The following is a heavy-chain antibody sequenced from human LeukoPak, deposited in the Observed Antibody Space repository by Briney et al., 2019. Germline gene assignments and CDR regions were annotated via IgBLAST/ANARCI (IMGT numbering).Heavy chain of an antibody. J-gene: IGHJ4*02. CDR1: GFTFSSYG. CDR3: ARDTPYSSGWYLPFDY. V-gene: IGHV3-21*01. Sequence: GRSLRLSCAASGFTFSSYGMHWVRQAPGKGLEWVSSISSSSSYIYYADSVKGRFTISRDNAKNSLYLQMNSLRAEDTAVYYCARDTPYSSGWYLPFDYWGQGTLVTVSS. D-gene: IGHD6-19*01. CDR2: ISSSSSYI.